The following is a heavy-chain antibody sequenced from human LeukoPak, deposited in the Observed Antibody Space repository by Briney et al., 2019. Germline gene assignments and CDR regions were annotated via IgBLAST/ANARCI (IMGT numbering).Heavy chain of an antibody. CDR2: INPSGGST. D-gene: IGHD3-22*01. CDR1: GYTFTSYY. Sequence: ASVKVSCKASGYTFTSYYMHWVRQAPGQGLEWMGIINPSGGSTSYAQKFQGRVTMTRDTSTSTVYMELSSLRSEDTAVYYCARDYYDSSGYYFPGVYYYGMDVWGQGTTVTVSS. CDR3: ARDYYDSSGYYFPGVYYYGMDV. J-gene: IGHJ6*02. V-gene: IGHV1-46*01.